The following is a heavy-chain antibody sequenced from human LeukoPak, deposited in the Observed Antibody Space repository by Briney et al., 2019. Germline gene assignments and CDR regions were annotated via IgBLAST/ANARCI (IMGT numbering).Heavy chain of an antibody. CDR3: ARAIAAAQDAFDI. CDR2: ISSSSSYI. Sequence: AGGSLRLSCAASGFTFSSYSMNWVRQAPGKGLEWVSSISSSSSYIYYADSVKGRFTISRDNAKNSLYLQMNSLRAEDTAVYYCARAIAAAQDAFDIWGQGTMVTVSS. CDR1: GFTFSSYS. D-gene: IGHD6-13*01. V-gene: IGHV3-21*01. J-gene: IGHJ3*02.